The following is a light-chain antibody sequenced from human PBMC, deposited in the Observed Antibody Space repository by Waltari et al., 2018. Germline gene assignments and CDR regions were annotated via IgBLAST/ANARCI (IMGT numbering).Light chain of an antibody. V-gene: IGLV3-19*01. CDR2: STD. Sequence: SSELTQDPAVSVVLGQTVRITCQGDSLRTYSADWYQQRPGQAPILVLFSTDDRPSGIPDRFSGSSSRDTASLTITGTQAEDEADYYCASRDPTANAVVFGGGTKLTVL. CDR1: SLRTYS. J-gene: IGLJ2*01. CDR3: ASRDPTANAVV.